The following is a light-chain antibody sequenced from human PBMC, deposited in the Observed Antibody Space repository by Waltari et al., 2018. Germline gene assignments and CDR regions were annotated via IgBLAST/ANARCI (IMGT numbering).Light chain of an antibody. CDR2: GAA. J-gene: IGKJ1*01. V-gene: IGKV3-15*01. Sequence: EVVMTQSPATLSVSPGERATLPCRASQSVTTNFAWSQQNPGQAPRLLIYGAAVRATDIPARFSGSGSGTEFTLTISSLQSEDFAVYYCHQYNDWPPTFGQGTTVEIK. CDR1: QSVTTN. CDR3: HQYNDWPPT.